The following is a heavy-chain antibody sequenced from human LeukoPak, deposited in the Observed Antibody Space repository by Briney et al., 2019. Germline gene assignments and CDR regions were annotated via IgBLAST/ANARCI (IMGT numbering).Heavy chain of an antibody. D-gene: IGHD3-22*01. V-gene: IGHV3-20*04. CDR1: GFTVSSNY. Sequence: PGGSLRLSCAASGFTVSSNYMSWVRQAPGKGLEWVSGINWNGGSTGYADSVKGRFTISRDNAKNSLYLQMNSLRAEDTALYYCARYYYDSSGYYYFDYWGQGTLVTVSS. CDR2: INWNGGST. CDR3: ARYYYDSSGYYYFDY. J-gene: IGHJ4*02.